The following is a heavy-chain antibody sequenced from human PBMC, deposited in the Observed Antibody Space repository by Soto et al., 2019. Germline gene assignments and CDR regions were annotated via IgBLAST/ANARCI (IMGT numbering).Heavy chain of an antibody. Sequence: EVQLVESGGGLVQPGGSLRLSCAASGFTFSSYSMNWVRQAPGKGLEWVSYISSSSSTIYYADSVKGRFTISRDNAKNSLYLKMNSLRDEDTAVYYCARDESSSWYGYYGMDVWGQGTTVTVSS. D-gene: IGHD6-13*01. CDR3: ARDESSSWYGYYGMDV. CDR1: GFTFSSYS. V-gene: IGHV3-48*02. CDR2: ISSSSSTI. J-gene: IGHJ6*02.